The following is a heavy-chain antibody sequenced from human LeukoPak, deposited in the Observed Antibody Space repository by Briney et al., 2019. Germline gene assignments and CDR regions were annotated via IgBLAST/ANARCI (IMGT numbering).Heavy chain of an antibody. CDR2: ISAYNGNT. CDR1: GYTFTSYG. CDR3: ARVLLWFGELLTGMDV. J-gene: IGHJ6*02. Sequence: ASVKVSCKASGYTFTSYGISWVRQAPGQGLEWMGWISAYNGNTNFARKLQGRVTMTTDTSTNTASMELRSLRSDDTAVYYCARVLLWFGELLTGMDVWGQGTTVTVSS. V-gene: IGHV1-18*01. D-gene: IGHD3-10*01.